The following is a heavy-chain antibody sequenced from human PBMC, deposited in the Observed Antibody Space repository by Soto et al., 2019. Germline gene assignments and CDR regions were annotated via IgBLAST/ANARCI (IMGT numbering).Heavy chain of an antibody. CDR3: ARESEDLTSNFDY. J-gene: IGHJ4*02. Sequence: EVQLVESGGGLVRPGGSLRLSCAASGFTFSRYSMNWVRQAPGTGLEWVSSISSTTNYIYYADSMKGRFTVSSDNAKNSVYLDMNSLSAEDTAVYYCARESEDLTSNFDYWGEGTLVTVSS. CDR1: GFTFSRYS. V-gene: IGHV3-21*01. CDR2: ISSTTNYI.